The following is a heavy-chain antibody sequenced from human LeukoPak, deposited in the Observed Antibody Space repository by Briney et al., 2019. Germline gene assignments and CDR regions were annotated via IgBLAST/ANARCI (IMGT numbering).Heavy chain of an antibody. CDR2: IAGGDEST. CDR3: ARGVYWSLDY. D-gene: IGHD1-1*01. Sequence: AGGSLRLSCAISGFIFNTNGMNWVRQSPGKGLEWLATIAGGDESTYYADSVKGRFAISRDNSKNTVFLHMNSLRVKDTAVYYCARGVYWSLDYWGQGTPVTVSS. J-gene: IGHJ4*02. CDR1: GFIFNTNG. V-gene: IGHV3-23*01.